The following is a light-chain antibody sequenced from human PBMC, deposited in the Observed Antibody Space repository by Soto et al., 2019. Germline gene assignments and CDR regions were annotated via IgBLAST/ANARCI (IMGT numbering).Light chain of an antibody. J-gene: IGKJ1*01. CDR2: DAS. CDR3: QQYNSYSGT. CDR1: QSISSW. Sequence: DIQMTQSPSTLSASVGDRVTITCRASQSISSWLAWYQQKPGKAPMLLIYDASSLESGVPSRFSGSGSGTEFTLTISSLQPDDFATYYCQQYNSYSGTLGQGTKVDIK. V-gene: IGKV1-5*01.